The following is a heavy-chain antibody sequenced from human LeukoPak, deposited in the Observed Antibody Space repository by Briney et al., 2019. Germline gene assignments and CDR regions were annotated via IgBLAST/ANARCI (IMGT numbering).Heavy chain of an antibody. D-gene: IGHD2-15*01. Sequence: GGSLRLSCAASGFTFSSYGMSWVRQAPGKGLEWVSAISGSGGSTYYADSVKGRFTISRDNSKNTLYLQMNSLRAEDTAVYYCAKGGHVGYCSGGSCYSWAFDIWGQGTMVTVSS. V-gene: IGHV3-23*01. CDR1: GFTFSSYG. CDR2: ISGSGGST. CDR3: AKGGHVGYCSGGSCYSWAFDI. J-gene: IGHJ3*02.